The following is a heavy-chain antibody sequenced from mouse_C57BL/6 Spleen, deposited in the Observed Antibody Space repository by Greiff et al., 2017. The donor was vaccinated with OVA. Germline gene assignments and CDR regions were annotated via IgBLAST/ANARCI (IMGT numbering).Heavy chain of an antibody. D-gene: IGHD1-1*01. Sequence: EVQGVESGGGLVKPGGSLKLSCAASGFTFSDYGMHWVRQAPGKGLEWVAYISSGSSTIYYADTVKGRFTISRDNAKNTLFLHMTSRRSEDTAMDYCASVTTVVATIWYFVVWGTGTTVTVSS. CDR2: ISSGSSTI. V-gene: IGHV5-17*01. CDR3: ASVTTVVATIWYFVV. CDR1: GFTFSDYG. J-gene: IGHJ1*03.